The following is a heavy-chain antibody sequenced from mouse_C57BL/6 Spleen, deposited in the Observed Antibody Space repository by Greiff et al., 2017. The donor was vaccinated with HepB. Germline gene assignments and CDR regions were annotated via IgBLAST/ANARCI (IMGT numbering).Heavy chain of an antibody. CDR1: GFNIKDDY. CDR3: TFDGYYGFDY. Sequence: EVQLQQSGAELVRPGASVKLSCTASGFNIKDDYMHWVKQRPEQGLEWIGWIDPESGDTEYASKFQGKATITADTSSNTAYLQLSSLTSEDTAVYYCTFDGYYGFDYWGQGTTLTVSS. CDR2: IDPESGDT. J-gene: IGHJ2*01. D-gene: IGHD2-3*01. V-gene: IGHV14-4*01.